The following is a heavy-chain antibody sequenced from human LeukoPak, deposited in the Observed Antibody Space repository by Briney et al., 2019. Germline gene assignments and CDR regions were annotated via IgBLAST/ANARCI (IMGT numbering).Heavy chain of an antibody. D-gene: IGHD3-10*01. Sequence: ASVKVSCKASGYTFTGYYMHWVRQAPGQGLEWMGWINPNSGNTNYAQKLQGRVTMTTDTSTSTAYMELRSLRSDDTAVYYCARDYKYYGSGSSFDYWGQGTLVTVSS. CDR2: INPNSGNT. CDR3: ARDYKYYGSGSSFDY. CDR1: GYTFTGYY. V-gene: IGHV1-18*04. J-gene: IGHJ4*02.